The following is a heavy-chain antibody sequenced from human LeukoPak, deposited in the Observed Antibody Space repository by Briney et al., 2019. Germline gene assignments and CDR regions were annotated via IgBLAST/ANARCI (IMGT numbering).Heavy chain of an antibody. J-gene: IGHJ4*02. CDR3: ARYPSDQYYFDY. CDR1: GFTVSSNY. V-gene: IGHV3-53*01. CDR2: IYSGGST. Sequence: GGSLRLSCAASGFTVSSNYMIWVRQSPGKGLEGVSVIYSGGSTYYADSVKGRFTISRDNSKNTLYLQMNSLRAEDTAVYYCARYPSDQYYFDYWGQGTLVTVSS.